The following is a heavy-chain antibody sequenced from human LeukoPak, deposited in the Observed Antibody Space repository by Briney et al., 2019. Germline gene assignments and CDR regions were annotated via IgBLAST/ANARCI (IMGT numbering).Heavy chain of an antibody. CDR3: ARARTTDYYYYYMDV. J-gene: IGHJ6*03. CDR2: INPSGGST. D-gene: IGHD4-17*01. CDR1: GYTFTSYY. V-gene: IGHV1-46*01. Sequence: ASVKVSCKASGYTFTSYYMHWVRQAPGQGLEWMGIINPSGGSTSYAQKFQGRVTMTRDTSTSTVYMELSSLRSEDTAVYYCARARTTDYYYYYMDVWGKGTTVTVSS.